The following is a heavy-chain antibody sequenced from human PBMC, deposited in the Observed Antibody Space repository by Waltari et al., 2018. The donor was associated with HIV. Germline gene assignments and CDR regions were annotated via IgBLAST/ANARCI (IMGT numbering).Heavy chain of an antibody. CDR1: GFTFIYYA. Sequence: EEQLLESGGDLGQPGGSLRLYCVASGFTFIYYALTWLRQIPGKGLEWVAGLTSAGSITYHADSVQGRFIISRDNSKHTLFLQMTNLRVEDTAVYYCVKDPTTITRGYFDLWGRGTLVTVSS. D-gene: IGHD4-4*01. V-gene: IGHV3-23*01. CDR2: LTSAGSIT. CDR3: VKDPTTITRGYFDL. J-gene: IGHJ2*01.